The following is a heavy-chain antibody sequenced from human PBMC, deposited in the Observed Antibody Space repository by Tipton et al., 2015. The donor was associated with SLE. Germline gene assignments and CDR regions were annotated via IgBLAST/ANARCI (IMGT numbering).Heavy chain of an antibody. CDR3: ARVVVYGMDV. J-gene: IGHJ6*02. D-gene: IGHD3-22*01. CDR1: GGSISSGCYY. CDR2: IYTSGST. Sequence: TLSLTCTVSGGSISSGCYYWSWIRPPAGKGLEWIGHIYTSGSTNYNPSLKSRVTISVDTSKNQFSLKLSSVTAADPAVYYCARVVVYGMDVWGQGTTVTVSS. V-gene: IGHV4-61*09.